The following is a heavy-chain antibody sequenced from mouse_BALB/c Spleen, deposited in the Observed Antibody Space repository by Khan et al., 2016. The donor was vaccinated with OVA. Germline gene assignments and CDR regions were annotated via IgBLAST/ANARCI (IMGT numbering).Heavy chain of an antibody. CDR1: GFNIKDTY. V-gene: IGHV14-3*02. J-gene: IGHJ1*01. D-gene: IGHD2-3*01. CDR2: IAPANGNT. CDR3: ARPSYDPRDFEV. Sequence: VQLQQSGAELVKPGASVKLSCTASGFNIKDTYLHWVKQRPVQGLEWIGRIAPANGNTQYDPKFQGKAAITSDTSSNTSYLQLNSLTSEDTAVYYCARPSYDPRDFEVWGAGTTVTVSS.